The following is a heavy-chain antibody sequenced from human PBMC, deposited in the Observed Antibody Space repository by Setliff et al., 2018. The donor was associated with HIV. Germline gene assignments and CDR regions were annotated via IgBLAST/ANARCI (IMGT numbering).Heavy chain of an antibody. CDR2: MNPNSGNT. CDR3: ARTWGAGVTGYWFEP. D-gene: IGHD3-9*01. J-gene: IGHJ5*02. CDR1: GYTFTKFD. V-gene: IGHV1-8*01. Sequence: GSVKVSCKASGYTFTKFDINWVRQATGQGLEWMGWMNPNSGNTGFAQKFQGRVTMTRNTSISTAYMELRSLRSEDAAVYFCARTWGAGVTGYWFEPWGQGTRVTVSS.